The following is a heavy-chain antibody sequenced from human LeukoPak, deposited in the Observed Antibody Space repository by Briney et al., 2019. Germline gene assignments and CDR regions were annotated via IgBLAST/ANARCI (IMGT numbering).Heavy chain of an antibody. Sequence: SQTLSLTCTVSGGSISSGNYYWSWIRQPAGKGPEWIGRIYISGSTNYNPSLKSRVTISVDTSKNQFSLKLSSVTAADTAVYYCARAVGSSVSNWFDPWGQGTLATVSS. CDR1: GGSISSGNYY. CDR2: IYISGST. J-gene: IGHJ5*02. D-gene: IGHD3-10*01. CDR3: ARAVGSSVSNWFDP. V-gene: IGHV4-61*02.